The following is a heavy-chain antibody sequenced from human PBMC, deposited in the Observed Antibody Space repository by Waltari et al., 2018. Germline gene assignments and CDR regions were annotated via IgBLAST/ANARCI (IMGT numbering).Heavy chain of an antibody. D-gene: IGHD6-13*01. Sequence: QVQLQESGPGLVKPSETLSLTCTVSGGSISSYYWSWIRQPAGKGLEWLGRIYTSGSTNYNPSLKSRVTMSVDTSKNQFSLKLSSVTAADTAVYYCARDRGIAAAGNWFDPWGQGTLVTVSS. CDR1: GGSISSYY. CDR3: ARDRGIAAAGNWFDP. V-gene: IGHV4-4*07. J-gene: IGHJ5*02. CDR2: IYTSGST.